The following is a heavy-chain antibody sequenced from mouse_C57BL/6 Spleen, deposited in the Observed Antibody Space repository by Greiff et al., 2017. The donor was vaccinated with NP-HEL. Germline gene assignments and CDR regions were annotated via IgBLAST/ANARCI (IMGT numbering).Heavy chain of an antibody. CDR3: ARSDDGYFFFAY. V-gene: IGHV1-81*01. D-gene: IGHD2-3*01. CDR2: IYPRSGNT. CDR1: GYTFTSYG. J-gene: IGHJ3*01. Sequence: QVQLQQSGAELARPGASVKLSCKASGYTFTSYGISWVKQRTGQGLEWIGEIYPRSGNTYYNEKFKGKATLTADKSSSTAYMELRSLTSEDSAVYFCARSDDGYFFFAYWGQGTLVTVSA.